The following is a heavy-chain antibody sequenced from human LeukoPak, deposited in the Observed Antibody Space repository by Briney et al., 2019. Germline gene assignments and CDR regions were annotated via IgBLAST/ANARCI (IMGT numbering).Heavy chain of an antibody. CDR1: GFTFSSYW. V-gene: IGHV3-7*01. D-gene: IGHD3-10*01. J-gene: IGHJ4*02. CDR3: ARAKGSGSYYKCHFDY. CDR2: IKQDGSEK. Sequence: GGSLRLSCAASGFTFSSYWMSWVRQAPGKGLEWVANIKQDGSEKYYVDSVKGRFTISRDNAKNSLYLQMNSLRAEDTAVYYCARAKGSGSYYKCHFDYWGQGTLVTVSS.